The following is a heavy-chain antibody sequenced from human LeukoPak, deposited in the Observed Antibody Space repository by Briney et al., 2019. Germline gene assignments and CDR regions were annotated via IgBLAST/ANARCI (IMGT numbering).Heavy chain of an antibody. CDR2: IYYSGST. J-gene: IGHJ4*02. CDR3: ARAREMATIVDY. CDR1: GGSISSYY. V-gene: IGHV4-59*01. D-gene: IGHD5-24*01. Sequence: SGTLSLTCTVSGGSISSYYWSWIRQPPGKGLEWIGYIYYSGSTNYNPSLKSLVTISVDTSKNPFSLKLSSVTAADTAVYYCARAREMATIVDYWGQGTLVTVSS.